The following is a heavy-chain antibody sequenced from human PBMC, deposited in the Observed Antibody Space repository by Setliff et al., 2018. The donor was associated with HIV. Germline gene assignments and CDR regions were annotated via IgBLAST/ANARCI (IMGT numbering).Heavy chain of an antibody. V-gene: IGHV3-21*06. D-gene: IGHD3-10*01. CDR3: AKFPVFKWFGERQGWFDL. Sequence: GGSLRLSCAASEFTFSSYSMNWVRQAPGKGLEWVASISSSGAHIFYADSLKGRFTISRDNGKNLLYLQRNSLRAEDTAVYYCAKFPVFKWFGERQGWFDLWGQGTLVTVSS. CDR2: ISSSGAHI. J-gene: IGHJ5*02. CDR1: EFTFSSYS.